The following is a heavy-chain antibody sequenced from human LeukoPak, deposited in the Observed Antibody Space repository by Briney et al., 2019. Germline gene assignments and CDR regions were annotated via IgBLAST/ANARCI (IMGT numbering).Heavy chain of an antibody. V-gene: IGHV4-39*01. Sequence: SETLSLTCTVSGGSISSRSYYWGWIRQPPGKGLEWIGIIYYSGSTYSNPSLRSRVTISVDTSKNQFSLKLSSVTAADTAVYYCARVNYDISTGYLDYWGQGTLVTVSS. D-gene: IGHD3-9*01. CDR3: ARVNYDISTGYLDY. J-gene: IGHJ4*02. CDR1: GGSISSRSYY. CDR2: IYYSGST.